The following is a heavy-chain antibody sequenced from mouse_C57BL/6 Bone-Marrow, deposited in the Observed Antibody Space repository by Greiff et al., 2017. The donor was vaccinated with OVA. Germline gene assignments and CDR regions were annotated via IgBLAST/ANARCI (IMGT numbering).Heavy chain of an antibody. CDR3: ARDYGSSPYYFDY. Sequence: EVQVVESGGGLVKPGGSLKLSCAASGSTFSDYGMNWFRQAPEKGLEWVAYISSGSSTIYYADTVKGRFTISRDNAKNTLFLQMTSLRSEDTAMYYCARDYGSSPYYFDYWGQGTTLTVSS. D-gene: IGHD1-1*01. CDR1: GSTFSDYG. V-gene: IGHV5-17*01. CDR2: ISSGSSTI. J-gene: IGHJ2*01.